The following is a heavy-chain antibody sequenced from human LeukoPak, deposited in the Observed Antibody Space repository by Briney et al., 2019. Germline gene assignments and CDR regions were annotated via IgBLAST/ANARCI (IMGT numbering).Heavy chain of an antibody. CDR2: INPNSGGT. J-gene: IGHJ4*02. CDR3: ARIGGYCSGTSCYRRDFDY. CDR1: GYTFTGYY. V-gene: IGHV1-2*02. D-gene: IGHD2-2*01. Sequence: GASVKVSCKASGYTFTGYYMHWVRQAPGQGLEWMGWINPNSGGTNYAQKFQGRVTMTRDTSISTAYMELSRLRSDDTAVYYCARIGGYCSGTSCYRRDFDYWGQGTLVTVSS.